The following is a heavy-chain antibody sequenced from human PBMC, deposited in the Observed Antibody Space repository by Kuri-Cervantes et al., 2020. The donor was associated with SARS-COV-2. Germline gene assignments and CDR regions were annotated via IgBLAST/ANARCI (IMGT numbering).Heavy chain of an antibody. D-gene: IGHD2-2*01. CDR3: ARDRGPAAKSYSDY. Sequence: GGSLRLSCAASGFTFSSYSMNWVRQAPGKVLEWVSSISSSSSYLYYADSVKGRFTISRDNAKNSLYLQMNSLRAEDTAVHYCARDRGPAAKSYSDYWGQGTLVTVSS. CDR1: GFTFSSYS. J-gene: IGHJ4*02. V-gene: IGHV3-21*01. CDR2: ISSSSSYL.